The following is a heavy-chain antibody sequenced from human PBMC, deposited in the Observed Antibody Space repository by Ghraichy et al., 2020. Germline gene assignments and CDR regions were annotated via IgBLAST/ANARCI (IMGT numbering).Heavy chain of an antibody. J-gene: IGHJ4*02. CDR1: GLTFSLYG. CDR3: MTQHPSSGWGFYY. CDR2: ITKNGEST. V-gene: IGHV3-64D*06. D-gene: IGHD6-19*01. Sequence: GGSLRLSCSVSGLTFSLYGMHWVRQAPGKGLEYVSAITKNGESTYYADPVKGRFTISRDNSKNTLYLETGSLRAQDTAIYYCMTQHPSSGWGFYYWGQGTLVTVSS.